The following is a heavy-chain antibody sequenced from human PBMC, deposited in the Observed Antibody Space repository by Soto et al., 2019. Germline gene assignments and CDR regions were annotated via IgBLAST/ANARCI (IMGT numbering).Heavy chain of an antibody. Sequence: PGGSLRLSCAASGFTFSSYSMNWVRQAPGKGLEWVSYISSSSSTIYYADSVKGRFTISRDNAKNSLYLQMNSLRDEDTAVYYCAREFLEWLYNYYYYGMDVWGQGTTVTVSS. J-gene: IGHJ6*02. V-gene: IGHV3-48*02. CDR3: AREFLEWLYNYYYYGMDV. CDR1: GFTFSSYS. D-gene: IGHD3-3*01. CDR2: ISSSSSTI.